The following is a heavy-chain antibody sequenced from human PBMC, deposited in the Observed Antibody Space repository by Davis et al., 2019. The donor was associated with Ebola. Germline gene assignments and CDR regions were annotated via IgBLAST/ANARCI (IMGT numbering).Heavy chain of an antibody. Sequence: GSLRLSCSVSGGSVGSDYWSWIRQSPGKGLEWIAFISNGGRTIYNPSLRGRVTILIDTSKNQFSLEVRSVTAADTAFYYCVRGSDAYKTGYWGQGTLVTVSS. V-gene: IGHV4-59*02. J-gene: IGHJ4*02. CDR3: VRGSDAYKTGY. CDR1: GGSVGSDY. D-gene: IGHD5-24*01. CDR2: ISNGGRT.